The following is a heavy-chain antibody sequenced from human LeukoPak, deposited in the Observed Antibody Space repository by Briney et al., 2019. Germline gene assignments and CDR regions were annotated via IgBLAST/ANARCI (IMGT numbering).Heavy chain of an antibody. CDR2: ISYDGSNK. CDR3: AKPFPLGAGVYYFDY. D-gene: IGHD1-26*01. Sequence: HAGGSLRLSCAASGFTFSSYGMHWVRQAPGKGLEWVAVISYDGSNKYYADSVKGRFTISRDNSKNTLYLQMNSLRAEDTAVYYCAKPFPLGAGVYYFDYWGQGTLVTVSS. CDR1: GFTFSSYG. V-gene: IGHV3-30*18. J-gene: IGHJ4*02.